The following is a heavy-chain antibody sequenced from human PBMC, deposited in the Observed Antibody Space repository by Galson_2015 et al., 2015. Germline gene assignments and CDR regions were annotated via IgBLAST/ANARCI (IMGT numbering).Heavy chain of an antibody. V-gene: IGHV1-3*01. CDR1: GYTFTSYA. CDR2: INAGNGNT. J-gene: IGHJ6*02. CDR3: ARESASPYNWNDVIDYYYYYGMDV. D-gene: IGHD1-1*01. Sequence: SVKVSCKASGYTFTSYAMHWVRQAPGQRLEWMGWINAGNGNTKYSQKFQGRVTITRDTSASTAYMELSSLRSEDTAVYYCARESASPYNWNDVIDYYYYYGMDVWGQGTTVTVSS.